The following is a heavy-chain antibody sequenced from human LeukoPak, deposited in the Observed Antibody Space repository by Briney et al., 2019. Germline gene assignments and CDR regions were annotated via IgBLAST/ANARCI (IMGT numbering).Heavy chain of an antibody. D-gene: IGHD3-3*01. J-gene: IGHJ4*02. CDR2: ISGSGGST. CDR3: AKLKYYDFWSSYFDY. Sequence: ASVKVSCKASGGTFSSYAMSWVRQAPGKGLEWVSAISGSGGSTYYADSVKGLFTISRDNSKNTLYLQMNSLRAEDTAVYYCAKLKYYDFWSSYFDYWGQGTLVTVSS. V-gene: IGHV3-23*01. CDR1: GGTFSSYA.